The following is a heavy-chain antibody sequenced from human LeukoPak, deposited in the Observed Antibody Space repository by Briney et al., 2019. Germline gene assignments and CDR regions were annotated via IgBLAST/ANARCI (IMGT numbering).Heavy chain of an antibody. V-gene: IGHV5-51*01. D-gene: IGHD3-22*01. CDR1: GYIFTNYW. CDR3: ARGPLGSSGYYYIYYYMDV. Sequence: GESLKISCKGSGYIFTNYWIGWVRQMPGKGREWMGIIYPGDSDTRYSPSFQGQVTISADKSISTAYLQWSSLKASDTAMYYCARGPLGSSGYYYIYYYMDVWGKGTTVTVSS. CDR2: IYPGDSDT. J-gene: IGHJ6*03.